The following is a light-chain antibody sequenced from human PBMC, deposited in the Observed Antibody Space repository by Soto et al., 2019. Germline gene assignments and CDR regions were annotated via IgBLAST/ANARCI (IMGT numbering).Light chain of an antibody. J-gene: IGLJ1*01. CDR3: CSYGGSSTFPYV. Sequence: QSALAQPASVSGSPEQSITISCTGNSSDVGTYNLVSWYQQHPGKAPKLIIYEVTERPSGVSNRFSGSKFGNTASLTISGLLPEDEADYYCCSYGGSSTFPYVFGTGTKLTVL. CDR1: SSDVGTYNL. V-gene: IGLV2-23*02. CDR2: EVT.